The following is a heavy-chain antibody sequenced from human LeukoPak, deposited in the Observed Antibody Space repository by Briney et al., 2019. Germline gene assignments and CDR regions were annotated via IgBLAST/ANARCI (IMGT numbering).Heavy chain of an antibody. D-gene: IGHD3-3*01. V-gene: IGHV4-30-4*08. CDR1: GGSISSGDYY. CDR3: ARVLRFLERLHAFDI. CDR2: IYYSGST. J-gene: IGHJ3*02. Sequence: SETLSLTCTVSGGSISSGDYYWSWIRQPPGKGLEWIGYIYYSGSTYYNPSLKSRVTISVDTSKNQFSLKLSSVTAADTAVYYCARVLRFLERLHAFDIWGQGTMVTVSS.